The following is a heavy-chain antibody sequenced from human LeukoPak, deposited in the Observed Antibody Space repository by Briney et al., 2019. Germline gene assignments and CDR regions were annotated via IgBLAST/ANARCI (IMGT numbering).Heavy chain of an antibody. V-gene: IGHV4-59*01. CDR2: IFYSGST. J-gene: IGHJ4*02. D-gene: IGHD1-26*01. CDR1: GGSTSSYY. Sequence: SETLSLTCTVSGGSTSSYYWSWIRQPPGKGLEWIGYIFYSGSTNYNPSLKSRVTISVDTSKNQFSLKLSSVTAADTAVYYCARAMGAWYYFDYWGQGALVTVSS. CDR3: ARAMGAWYYFDY.